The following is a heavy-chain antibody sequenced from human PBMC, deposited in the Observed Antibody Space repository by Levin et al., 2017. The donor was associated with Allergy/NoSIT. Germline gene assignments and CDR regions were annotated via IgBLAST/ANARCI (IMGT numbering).Heavy chain of an antibody. CDR2: ISSSSSYI. Sequence: PGGSLRLSCAASGFTFSSYSMNWVRQAPGKGLEWVSSISSSSSYIYYADSVKDRFTISRDNAKNSLYLQMNSLRAEDTAVYYCARDIDSSSWSGPTAIDYWGQGTLVTVSS. D-gene: IGHD6-13*01. CDR1: GFTFSSYS. V-gene: IGHV3-21*01. CDR3: ARDIDSSSWSGPTAIDY. J-gene: IGHJ4*02.